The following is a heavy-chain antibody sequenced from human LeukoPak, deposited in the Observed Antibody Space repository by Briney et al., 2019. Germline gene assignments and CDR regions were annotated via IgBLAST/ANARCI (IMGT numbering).Heavy chain of an antibody. Sequence: PGGSLRHSCAASGFTFSSYGMHWVRQAPGKGLEWVAFIRYGGSNKYYADSVKGRFTISRDNSKNTLYLQMNSLRAEDTAVYYCANDGKSGYFDYWGQGTLVTVSS. CDR3: ANDGKSGYFDY. V-gene: IGHV3-30*02. D-gene: IGHD1-26*01. CDR2: IRYGGSNK. J-gene: IGHJ4*02. CDR1: GFTFSSYG.